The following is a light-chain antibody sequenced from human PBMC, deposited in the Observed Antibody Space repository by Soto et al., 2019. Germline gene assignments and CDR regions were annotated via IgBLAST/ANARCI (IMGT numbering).Light chain of an antibody. Sequence: EIVMTQSPAILSVSPGERATRSCRASQSVSSNLAWYQQKPGQTPRLLIYGASTRATGIPARFSGSGSGTEFTLTISILQSEDFAIYYCQQYNNWLMLSFGGGTKVEIK. CDR1: QSVSSN. V-gene: IGKV3-15*01. CDR3: QQYNNWLMLS. CDR2: GAS. J-gene: IGKJ4*01.